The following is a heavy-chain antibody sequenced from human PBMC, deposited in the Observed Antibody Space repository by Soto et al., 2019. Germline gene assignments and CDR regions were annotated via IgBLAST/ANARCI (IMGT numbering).Heavy chain of an antibody. V-gene: IGHV3-48*02. CDR1: GFTFSSYS. CDR3: ARKSTYYYDCSGRMDV. D-gene: IGHD3-22*01. CDR2: ISSSSSTI. J-gene: IGHJ6*04. Sequence: EVQLVESGGGLVQPGGSLRLSCAASGFTFSSYSMNWVRQAPGKGLEWVSYISSSSSTIYYADSVKGRFTISRDNAKNSLYLQMNSLRDEDTAVYYCARKSTYYYDCSGRMDVWGKGTRVTVSS.